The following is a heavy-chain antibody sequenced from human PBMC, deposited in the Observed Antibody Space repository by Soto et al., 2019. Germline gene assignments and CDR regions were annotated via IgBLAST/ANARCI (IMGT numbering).Heavy chain of an antibody. Sequence: EVQLLESGGGLVQPGGSLRLSCAASGFSFTSYAMAWVRQAPGEGLEWVSTITFSGGDTYYADSVKGRFTISRDNSRSTVYLQMNSLRAEDTAAYYCAKVGFGDLDHWGLGTRVTVSS. V-gene: IGHV3-23*01. CDR3: AKVGFGDLDH. D-gene: IGHD3-10*01. CDR2: ITFSGGDT. J-gene: IGHJ4*02. CDR1: GFSFTSYA.